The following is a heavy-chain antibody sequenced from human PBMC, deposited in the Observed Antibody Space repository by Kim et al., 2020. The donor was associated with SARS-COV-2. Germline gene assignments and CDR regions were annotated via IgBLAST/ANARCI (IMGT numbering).Heavy chain of an antibody. V-gene: IGHV3-9*01. CDR3: AKDIETYYDFWSGYANGMDV. Sequence: GGSLRLSCAASGFTFGDYAMHWVRQAPGKGLEWVSGISWNSGSIGYADSVKGRFTISRDNAKNSLYLQMNSLRAEDTALYYCAKDIETYYDFWSGYANGMDVWGQGTTVTVSS. J-gene: IGHJ6*02. D-gene: IGHD3-3*01. CDR2: ISWNSGSI. CDR1: GFTFGDYA.